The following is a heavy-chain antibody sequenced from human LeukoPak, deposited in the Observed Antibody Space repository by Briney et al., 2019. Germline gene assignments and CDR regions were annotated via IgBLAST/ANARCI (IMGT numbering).Heavy chain of an antibody. CDR3: TREANRLLAPS. V-gene: IGHV3-21*01. Sequence: GGSLRLSCAASGFTFSSYSMNWVRQAPGKGLEWVSSISSSSSYIYYADSVKGRFTISRDNAKNSLYLQMNFLRAEDTAVYYCTREANRLLAPSWGQGTLVTVSS. CDR1: GFTFSSYS. D-gene: IGHD3-10*01. J-gene: IGHJ5*02. CDR2: ISSSSSYI.